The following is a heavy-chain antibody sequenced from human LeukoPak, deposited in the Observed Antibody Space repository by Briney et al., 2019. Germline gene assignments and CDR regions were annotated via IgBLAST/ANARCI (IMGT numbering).Heavy chain of an antibody. Sequence: GGSLRLSCAASGFTFSKYGMSWVRQAPGKGLEWVSIIYSGGSTYYADSVKGRFTISRDNSKNTLYLQMNSLRAEDTAVYYCARGFGNWYFDLWGRGTLVTVSS. CDR3: ARGFGNWYFDL. D-gene: IGHD3-3*01. CDR1: GFTFSKYG. V-gene: IGHV3-53*01. J-gene: IGHJ2*01. CDR2: IYSGGST.